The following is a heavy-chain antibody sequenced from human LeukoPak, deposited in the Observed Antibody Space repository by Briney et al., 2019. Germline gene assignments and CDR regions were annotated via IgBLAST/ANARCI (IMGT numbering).Heavy chain of an antibody. D-gene: IGHD6-13*01. CDR3: ARGFAAAAASTRGGAFDI. CDR2: INPNSGGT. J-gene: IGHJ3*02. Sequence: ASVKVSCKASGYTFTGYYMHWVRQAPGQGLEWMGWINPNSGGTNYAQKFQGRVTMTRDTSISTAYMELSRLRSEDTAVYYCARGFAAAAASTRGGAFDIWGQGTMVTVSS. V-gene: IGHV1-2*02. CDR1: GYTFTGYY.